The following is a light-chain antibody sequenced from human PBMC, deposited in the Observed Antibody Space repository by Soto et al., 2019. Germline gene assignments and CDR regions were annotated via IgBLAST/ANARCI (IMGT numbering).Light chain of an antibody. CDR2: GAS. CDR1: QSVSSNY. CDR3: QQYGSSPTWT. Sequence: ENVLTQSPGTLSLSPGERATLSCRASQSVSSNYLAWYQQKPGQAPRLLIYGASTRASGIPDRFSGSGSGTEFTLTISRLEPEDSAVYYCQQYGSSPTWTVGQGTKVDSK. V-gene: IGKV3-20*01. J-gene: IGKJ1*01.